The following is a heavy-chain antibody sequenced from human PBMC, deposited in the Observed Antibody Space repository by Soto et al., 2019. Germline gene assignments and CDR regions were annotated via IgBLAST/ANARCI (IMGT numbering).Heavy chain of an antibody. D-gene: IGHD3-10*01. CDR3: ARRSRGSGTLFYYYYGIDV. J-gene: IGHJ6*02. V-gene: IGHV4-39*01. Sequence: LSGTCVDFGGPLSISNYYWGWICQPPGKGLDWIVSIYYSGSTYYTPPLKSRVTISVDTSKNQFSLKLSSVTAADTAVYYCARRSRGSGTLFYYYYGIDVWR. CDR1: GGPLSISNYY. CDR2: IYYSGST.